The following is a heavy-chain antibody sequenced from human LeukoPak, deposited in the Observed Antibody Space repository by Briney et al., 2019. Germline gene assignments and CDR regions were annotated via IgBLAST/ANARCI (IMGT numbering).Heavy chain of an antibody. CDR1: GFAFSSHA. J-gene: IGHJ3*02. CDR2: ISGNGGST. CDR3: VKDSCYDILTGRDAFDI. D-gene: IGHD3-9*01. V-gene: IGHV3-23*01. Sequence: GGSLRLSCAASGFAFSSHAMTWVLRDPAKGLEWVFLISGNGGSTYYTDSVKGRFTISRDNSKNTLYLQMNSLRAEDTAVYYCVKDSCYDILTGRDAFDIWGQGAMVTVSS.